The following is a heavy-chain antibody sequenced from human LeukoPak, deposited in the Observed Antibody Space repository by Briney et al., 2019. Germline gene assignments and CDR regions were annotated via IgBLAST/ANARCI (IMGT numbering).Heavy chain of an antibody. CDR3: AKQLGYCSDGSCYFPY. CDR1: GFTFSSSA. J-gene: IGHJ4*02. V-gene: IGHV3-23*01. D-gene: IGHD2-15*01. CDR2: ISNNGGYT. Sequence: GGSLRLSCAASGFTFSSSAMSWVRQAPGKGLEWVSAISNNGGYTYYADSVQGRFTISRDNTKSTLCLQMNSLRAEDTAVYYCAKQLGYCSDGSCYFPYWGQGTLVTVSS.